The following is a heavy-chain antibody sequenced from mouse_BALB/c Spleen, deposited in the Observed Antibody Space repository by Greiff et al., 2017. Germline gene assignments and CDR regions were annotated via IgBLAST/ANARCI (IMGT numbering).Heavy chain of an antibody. CDR1: GFTFSNYW. V-gene: IGHV6-6*02. Sequence: EVKLVESGGGLVQPGGSMKLSCVASGFTFSNYWMNWVRQSPEKGLEWVAEIRLKSNNYATHYAESVKGRFTISRDDSKSSVYLQMNNLRAVDTGIYYCPYYDYDYWGQGTTLTVSS. CDR2: IRLKSNNYAT. CDR3: PYYDYDY. D-gene: IGHD2-4*01. J-gene: IGHJ2*01.